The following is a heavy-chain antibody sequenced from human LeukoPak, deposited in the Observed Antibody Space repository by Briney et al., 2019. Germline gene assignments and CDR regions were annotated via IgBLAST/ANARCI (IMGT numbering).Heavy chain of an antibody. V-gene: IGHV1-2*02. CDR2: INPNSGGT. Sequence: ASVKVSCKASGYTFTGYYMHWVRQAPGQGLEWMGWINPNSGGTNHAQKFQGRVTMTRDTSISTAYMELSRLRSDDTAVYYCARDLGSIFGVVMKRWGQGTLVTVSS. CDR1: GYTFTGYY. J-gene: IGHJ4*02. CDR3: ARDLGSIFGVVMKR. D-gene: IGHD3-3*02.